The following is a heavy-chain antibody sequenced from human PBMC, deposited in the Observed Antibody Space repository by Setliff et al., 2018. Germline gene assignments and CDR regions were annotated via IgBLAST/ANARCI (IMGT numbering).Heavy chain of an antibody. CDR1: GGSISSGSYY. J-gene: IGHJ6*02. D-gene: IGHD6-13*01. Sequence: SETLSLTCTVSGGSISSGSYYWSWIRQPPGKGLEWIGEINHSGSTNYNPSLKSRVTISVDTSKNQFSLKLSSVTAADTAVYYCARVSMYSSSWYYYYYGMDVWGQGTTVTVSS. CDR3: ARVSMYSSSWYYYYYGMDV. CDR2: INHSGST. V-gene: IGHV4-39*07.